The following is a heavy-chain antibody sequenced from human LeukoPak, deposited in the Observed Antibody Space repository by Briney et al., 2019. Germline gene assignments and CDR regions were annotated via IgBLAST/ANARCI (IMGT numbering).Heavy chain of an antibody. Sequence: ASVKISCKASGYTFTSYDINWVRQATGQGLEWMGWMNPNSGNTGYAQKFQGRVTMTRNTSISTAYMELSSLRSEDTAVYYCARGGLEGYSSSWYVVDYWGQGTLVTVSS. D-gene: IGHD6-13*01. J-gene: IGHJ4*02. CDR3: ARGGLEGYSSSWYVVDY. CDR1: GYTFTSYD. V-gene: IGHV1-8*01. CDR2: MNPNSGNT.